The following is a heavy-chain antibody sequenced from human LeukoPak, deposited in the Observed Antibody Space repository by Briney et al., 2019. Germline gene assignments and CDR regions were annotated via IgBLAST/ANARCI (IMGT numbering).Heavy chain of an antibody. V-gene: IGHV3-11*01. CDR3: ARRMMVDYGGADY. CDR2: ISSGDTTI. D-gene: IGHD4-23*01. J-gene: IGHJ4*02. Sequence: GGSLGLSCAASGFTFSDYYMSWIRQAPGKGLEWVSYISSGDTTIYYADSVKGRFTISRDNAKNSLYLQMNSLRAEDTAVYYCARRMMVDYGGADYWGQGTLVTVSS. CDR1: GFTFSDYY.